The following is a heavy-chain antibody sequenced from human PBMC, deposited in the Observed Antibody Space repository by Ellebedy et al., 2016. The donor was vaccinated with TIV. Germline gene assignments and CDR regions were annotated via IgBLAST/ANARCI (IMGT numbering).Heavy chain of an antibody. CDR3: HTGNTYGYNFDY. CDR2: KNQDGTDK. V-gene: IGHV3-7*01. Sequence: PGGSLRLSCEVSGITPSNYWMRRVRQVPGKGRAWVANKNQDGTDKYYVDSVKGRFTISRDNAKNALYLQMNGMRAEYTAVYYCHTGNTYGYNFDYWGPGTLVTVSS. J-gene: IGHJ4*02. CDR1: GITPSNYW. D-gene: IGHD5-18*01.